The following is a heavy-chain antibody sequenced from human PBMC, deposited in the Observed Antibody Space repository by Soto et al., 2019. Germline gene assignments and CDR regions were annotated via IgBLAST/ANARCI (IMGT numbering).Heavy chain of an antibody. CDR2: IIPIFGTA. V-gene: IGHV1-69*13. D-gene: IGHD6-19*01. Sequence: SVKVSCKASRVAFSKFIVTWVRQAPGLGLEWVGGIIPIFGTANYAQKFQGRVTITADESTSTSYMEVNNLRSEDTAVYYCAKVRYSSPMGYYYGMDVWGQGTTVTVSS. CDR3: AKVRYSSPMGYYYGMDV. J-gene: IGHJ6*02. CDR1: RVAFSKFI.